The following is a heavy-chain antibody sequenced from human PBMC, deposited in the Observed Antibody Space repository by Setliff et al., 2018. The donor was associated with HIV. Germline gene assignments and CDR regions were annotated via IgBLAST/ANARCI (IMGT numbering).Heavy chain of an antibody. J-gene: IGHJ4*02. CDR1: GYTFTRYG. Sequence: ASVKVSCKASGYTFTRYGISWVRQAPGQGLEWMGWISAYNGNTNYAEKLQSRVTITTDTSTSTGYMELRSLRSDDTAVYYCARGQYSSSSGAFDYWGQGTLVTVSS. CDR2: ISAYNGNT. D-gene: IGHD6-6*01. CDR3: ARGQYSSSSGAFDY. V-gene: IGHV1-18*01.